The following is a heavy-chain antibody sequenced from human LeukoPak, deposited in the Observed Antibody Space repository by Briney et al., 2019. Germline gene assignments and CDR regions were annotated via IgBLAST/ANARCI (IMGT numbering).Heavy chain of an antibody. CDR1: GFDFSSHS. D-gene: IGHD4/OR15-4a*01. CDR2: ISSSGSYK. Sequence: GRSLRLSCAASGFDFSSHSMHWIRQAPGKGLEWVSSISSSGSYKYYADSLKGRLTISRDNAGDSVFLLLQSLTVEDTAVYYCARGMIRGALWCVDFWGLGSLVTVSS. V-gene: IGHV3-21*01. J-gene: IGHJ4*02. CDR3: ARGMIRGALWCVDF.